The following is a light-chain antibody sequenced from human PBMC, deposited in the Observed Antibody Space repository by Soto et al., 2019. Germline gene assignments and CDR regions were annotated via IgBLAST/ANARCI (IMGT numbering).Light chain of an antibody. CDR1: QLIGDT. CDR3: QQYSNWPPWT. J-gene: IGKJ1*01. Sequence: DIVLTQSPATLSVSPGDRAIISCRASQLIGDTLAWYQQKSGQPPRLLIYGAATRATEIPARFSGSRSGTEFTLTISGLQSEDGAIYYCQQYSNWPPWTFGQGTRVDIK. CDR2: GAA. V-gene: IGKV3-15*01.